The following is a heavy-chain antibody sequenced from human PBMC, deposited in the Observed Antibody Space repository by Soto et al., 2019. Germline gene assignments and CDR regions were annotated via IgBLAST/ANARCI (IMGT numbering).Heavy chain of an antibody. J-gene: IGHJ5*02. D-gene: IGHD3-3*01. CDR2: IYYSGST. V-gene: IGHV4-30-4*01. CDR1: GGSISSGDYY. Sequence: SETLSLTCTVSGGSISSGDYYWSWIRQPPGKGLEWIGYIYYSGSTYYNPSLKSRVTISVDTSKNQFSLKLSSVTAADTAVYYCARGNDFWSGSMSVYWCDPWGQGTLVTV. CDR3: ARGNDFWSGSMSVYWCDP.